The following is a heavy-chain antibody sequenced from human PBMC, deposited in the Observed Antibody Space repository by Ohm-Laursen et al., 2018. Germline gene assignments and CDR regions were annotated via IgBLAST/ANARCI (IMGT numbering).Heavy chain of an antibody. J-gene: IGHJ3*01. CDR3: AREHRDGNHYNAFDV. V-gene: IGHV3-23*01. D-gene: IGHD5-24*01. CDR2: ISGNDDTP. CDR1: GFTFSSYW. Sequence: GSLRLSCSASGFTFSSYWMSWVRQAPGKGLEWVSLISGNDDTPYYADSVKGRFIISRDNSANTLYLQMHSLRAEDTAVYYCAREHRDGNHYNAFDVWGQGTMVTVSS.